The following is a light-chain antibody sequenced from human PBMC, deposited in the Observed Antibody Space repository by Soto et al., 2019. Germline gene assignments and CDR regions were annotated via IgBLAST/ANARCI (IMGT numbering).Light chain of an antibody. J-gene: IGLJ3*02. CDR1: GSDIGGYNY. V-gene: IGLV2-14*01. CDR2: EAT. CDR3: SSYTAWATRV. Sequence: QSALTQPASVSGSPGQSITISCTGTGSDIGGYNYVSWYQQRPGKAPQLMIYEATDRPSGVSNRFSGSKSGNTASLTISGLQAEDEADYYCSSYTAWATRVFGGGTKLTVL.